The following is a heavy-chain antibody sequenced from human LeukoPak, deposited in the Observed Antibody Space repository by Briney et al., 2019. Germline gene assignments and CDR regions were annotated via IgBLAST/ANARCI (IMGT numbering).Heavy chain of an antibody. D-gene: IGHD1-7*01. CDR2: INPSGGST. V-gene: IGHV1-46*01. CDR1: GYTFTSYY. Sequence: ASVNVSCKASGYTFTSYYMHWVRQAPGQGLEWMGIINPSGGSTSYAQKFQGRVTMTRDTSTSTVYMELSSLRSEDTAVYYCASPSRDWNYMFDYWGQGTLVTVSS. J-gene: IGHJ4*02. CDR3: ASPSRDWNYMFDY.